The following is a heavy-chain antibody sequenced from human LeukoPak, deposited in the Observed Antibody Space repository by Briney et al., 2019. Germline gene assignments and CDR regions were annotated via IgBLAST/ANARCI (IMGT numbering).Heavy chain of an antibody. CDR2: INPSGGST. V-gene: IGHV1-46*01. J-gene: IGHJ4*02. CDR3: ARGLSPLEMATILPGY. Sequence: ASVKVSCKASGYTFTSYGISWVRQAPGQGLEWMGIINPSGGSTSYAQKFQGRVTMTRDTSTSTVYMELSSLRSEDTAVYYCARGLSPLEMATILPGYWGQGTLVTVSS. D-gene: IGHD5-24*01. CDR1: GYTFTSYG.